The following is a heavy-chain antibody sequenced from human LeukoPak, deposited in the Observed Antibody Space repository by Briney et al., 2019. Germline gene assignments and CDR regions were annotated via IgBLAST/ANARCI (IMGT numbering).Heavy chain of an antibody. J-gene: IGHJ5*02. Sequence: GGSLRLSCAASGFTFSSYAMPWVRQAPGKGLEGVAVISYDGSNKYYADSVKGRFTISRDNSKNTLYLQMNSLRAEDTAVYYCARDLGSSSYWFDPWGQGTLATVSS. V-gene: IGHV3-30-3*01. CDR3: ARDLGSSSYWFDP. CDR2: ISYDGSNK. D-gene: IGHD6-6*01. CDR1: GFTFSSYA.